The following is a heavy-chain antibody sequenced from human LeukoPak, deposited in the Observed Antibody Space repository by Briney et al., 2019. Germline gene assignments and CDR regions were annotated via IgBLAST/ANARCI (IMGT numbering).Heavy chain of an antibody. V-gene: IGHV4-34*01. CDR1: GGSFSGYY. D-gene: IGHD5-24*01. CDR2: INHSGST. CDR3: ASLEMATTPFFDY. Sequence: SETLSLTCAVYGGSFSGYYWSWIRQPPGKGLEWIGEINHSGSTNYNLSLKSRVTISVDTSKNQFSLKLSSVTAADTAVYYCASLEMATTPFFDYWGQGTLVTVSS. J-gene: IGHJ4*02.